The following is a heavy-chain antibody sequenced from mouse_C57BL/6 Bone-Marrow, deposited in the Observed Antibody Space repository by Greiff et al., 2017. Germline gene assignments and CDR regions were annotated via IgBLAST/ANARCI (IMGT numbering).Heavy chain of an antibody. J-gene: IGHJ1*03. CDR3: AGDTTTVAPHFDV. D-gene: IGHD1-1*01. CDR1: GFPITSGYY. CDR2: ITHSGET. V-gene: IGHV12-3*01. Sequence: ESGPGLVKPSQSLFLTCSITGFPITSGYYWIWIRQSPGKPLEWMGYITHSGETFYNPSLQSPISITRETSKNQFFLQLNSMTTEDTAMYYCAGDTTTVAPHFDVWGTGTTVTVSS.